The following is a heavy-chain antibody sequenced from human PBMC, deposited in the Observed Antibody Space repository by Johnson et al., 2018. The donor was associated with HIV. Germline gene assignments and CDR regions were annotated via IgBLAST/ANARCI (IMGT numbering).Heavy chain of an antibody. D-gene: IGHD3-22*01. CDR2: ISYDGSNK. CDR1: GFTFSSYA. V-gene: IGHV3-30-3*01. Sequence: QVQLVESGGGVVQPGRSLRLSCAASGFTFSSYAMHWVRQAPGKGLEWVAVISYDGSNKYYADSVKGRFTISRDNSKNTLYLQMNSLRAEDTAVYYCARSTMIEDAFDIWGQGTMVPSLQ. CDR3: ARSTMIEDAFDI. J-gene: IGHJ3*02.